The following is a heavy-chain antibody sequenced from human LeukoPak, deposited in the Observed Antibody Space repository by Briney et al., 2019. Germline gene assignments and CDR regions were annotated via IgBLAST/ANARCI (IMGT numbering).Heavy chain of an antibody. CDR3: ARDAPYYMDV. CDR1: GGSISSYY. V-gene: IGHV4-59*12. J-gene: IGHJ6*03. CDR2: IYYSGST. Sequence: SETLSLTCTVSGGSISSYYWSWIRQPPGKGLEWIGYIYYSGSTNYNPSLRSRVTMSVDTSKNQFSLKLSSVTAADTAVYYCARDAPYYMDVWGKGTTVTISS.